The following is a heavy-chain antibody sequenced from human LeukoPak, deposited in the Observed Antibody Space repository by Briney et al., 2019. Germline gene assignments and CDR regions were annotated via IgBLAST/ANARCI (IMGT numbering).Heavy chain of an antibody. D-gene: IGHD2-21*01. Sequence: ASVKVSCKAFGYTFTGYYIHWVRQALGQGLEWMGRVNPNSGATNYAQKFQGSVTMTRDTSISTAYMELSRLRFDDTAVYYCARMRKIIVEEGFDHWGQGTLVTVSS. CDR2: VNPNSGAT. V-gene: IGHV1-2*06. CDR1: GYTFTGYY. CDR3: ARMRKIIVEEGFDH. J-gene: IGHJ4*02.